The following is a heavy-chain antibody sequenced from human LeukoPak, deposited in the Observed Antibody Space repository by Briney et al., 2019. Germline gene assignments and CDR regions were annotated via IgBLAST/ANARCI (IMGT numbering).Heavy chain of an antibody. CDR1: GFTFSIYS. CDR2: ISSGSSTT. J-gene: IGHJ4*02. Sequence: GGSLRLSCSGSGFTFSIYSMNWVRQAPGKGLEWVSYISSGSSTTYYADSVKGRFTISRDNAKNSLYLQMNSLRAEDTAVYYCAGGCSGGSCYDAFDYWGQGTLVTVSS. D-gene: IGHD2-15*01. CDR3: AGGCSGGSCYDAFDY. V-gene: IGHV3-48*01.